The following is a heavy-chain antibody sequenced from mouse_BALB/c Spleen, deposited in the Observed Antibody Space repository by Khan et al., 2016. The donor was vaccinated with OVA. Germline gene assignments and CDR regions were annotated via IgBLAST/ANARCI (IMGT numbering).Heavy chain of an antibody. V-gene: IGHV2-3*01. CDR2: IWGDGST. CDR3: AIIYYGYDWFTY. Sequence: HVPLHSSLPFLFSPSHILSITFPFSFFSFPHYLILFIRHPPLKFLEWLGVIWGDGSTNYHSALISRLSINKDNSKSQVFLKLNSLQTDDTATYYCAIIYYGYDWFTYWGQGTLVTVSA. D-gene: IGHD2-2*01. CDR1: FFSFPHYL. J-gene: IGHJ3*01.